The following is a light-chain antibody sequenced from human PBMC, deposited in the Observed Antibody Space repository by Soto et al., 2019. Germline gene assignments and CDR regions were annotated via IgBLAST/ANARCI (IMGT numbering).Light chain of an antibody. V-gene: IGLV2-14*01. Sequence: QSAVTQPASVSGSPGQSITISCTGTSSDVGGYNYVSWYQQHPGKAPKLMIYDVSSRPSGVSYRFSGSKSGNTASLTISGLQAEDEADYYCSSYTSSNTRYVFGTGTKVTVL. CDR2: DVS. J-gene: IGLJ1*01. CDR3: SSYTSSNTRYV. CDR1: SSDVGGYNY.